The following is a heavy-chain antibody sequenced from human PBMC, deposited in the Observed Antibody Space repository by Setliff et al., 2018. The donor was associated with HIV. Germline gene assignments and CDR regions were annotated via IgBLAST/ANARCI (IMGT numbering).Heavy chain of an antibody. CDR1: GFTFDDYA. D-gene: IGHD5-18*01. Sequence: GGSLRLSCEASGFTFDDYAMHWVRQAPGKGLEWVSGISWNSGSIGYADSVKGRFTISRDNAKNSLYLQMNSLRSEDTALYYCAKSPNRYSPLDWFDPWGQGTLVTVSS. CDR3: AKSPNRYSPLDWFDP. J-gene: IGHJ5*02. V-gene: IGHV3-9*01. CDR2: ISWNSGSI.